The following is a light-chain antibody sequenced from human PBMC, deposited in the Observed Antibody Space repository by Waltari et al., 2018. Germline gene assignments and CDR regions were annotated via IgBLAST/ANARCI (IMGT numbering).Light chain of an antibody. V-gene: IGLV2-14*03. Sequence: QSALTQPASVSGSPGQSITISCTGTNSDVGTYNYVPWYQQDPGKAPKLIIYDVSYRPSGVSNRFSGSKSGNTASLTISGLQAEDEADYYCSSYTNTNTRVFGGGTKLTVL. J-gene: IGLJ3*02. CDR3: SSYTNTNTRV. CDR2: DVS. CDR1: NSDVGTYNY.